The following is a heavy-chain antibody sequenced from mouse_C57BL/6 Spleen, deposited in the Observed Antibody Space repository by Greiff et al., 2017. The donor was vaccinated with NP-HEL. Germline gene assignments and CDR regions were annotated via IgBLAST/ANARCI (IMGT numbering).Heavy chain of an antibody. CDR2: FHPYNDDT. D-gene: IGHD3-2*02. Sequence: QVQLQQSGAELVKPGASVKMSCKASGYTFTTYPIEWMKQNHGKSLEWIGNFHPYNDDTKYNEKFKGKATLTVEQSSSTVYLELSRLTSDDSAVYYRARGGSSGLAMDYWGQGTSVTVSS. J-gene: IGHJ4*01. CDR3: ARGGSSGLAMDY. V-gene: IGHV1-47*01. CDR1: GYTFTTYP.